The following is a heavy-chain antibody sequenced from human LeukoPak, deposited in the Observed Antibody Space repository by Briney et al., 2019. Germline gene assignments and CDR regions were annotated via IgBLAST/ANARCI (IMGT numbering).Heavy chain of an antibody. CDR3: AKATIDFWSGYYGDHFDY. CDR2: IRYDGSNK. V-gene: IGHV3-30*02. CDR1: GFTFSSYG. J-gene: IGHJ4*02. D-gene: IGHD3-3*01. Sequence: GGSLRLSCAASGFTFSSYGMHWVRQAPGKGLEWVALIRYDGSNKYYADSVKGRFTISRDNSKNTLYLQMNSLRAEDTAVYYCAKATIDFWSGYYGDHFDYWGQGTLVTVSS.